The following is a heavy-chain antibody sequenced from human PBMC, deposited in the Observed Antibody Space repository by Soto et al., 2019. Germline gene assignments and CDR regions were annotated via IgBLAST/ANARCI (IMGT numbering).Heavy chain of an antibody. CDR1: GYTFTSYD. V-gene: IGHV1-8*01. J-gene: IGHJ4*02. CDR3: ARDRRYSSSWGASDFDY. D-gene: IGHD6-13*01. Sequence: GDSVKVSCKASGYTFTSYDITWVRQATGQGLEWMGWMNPNSGNTGYAQKFQGRVTMTRNTSISTAYMELSSLRSEDTAVYYCARDRRYSSSWGASDFDYWGQGTLVTVSS. CDR2: MNPNSGNT.